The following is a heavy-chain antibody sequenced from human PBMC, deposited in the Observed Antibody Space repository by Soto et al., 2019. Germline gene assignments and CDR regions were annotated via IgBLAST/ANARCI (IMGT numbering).Heavy chain of an antibody. CDR1: GFTFRDYY. CDR3: ARAYSDAFDS. Sequence: QVQLVESGGGLVKPGGSLRLSCAASGFTFRDYYMTWIRQAPGKGLEWVSYISSSGTGIYYADSVKGRFTISRDNAKISLYLQMSSLRAEDTAVDYCARAYSDAFDSCGQGTIVTVSS. J-gene: IGHJ3*02. V-gene: IGHV3-11*01. CDR2: ISSSGTGI. D-gene: IGHD2-21*01.